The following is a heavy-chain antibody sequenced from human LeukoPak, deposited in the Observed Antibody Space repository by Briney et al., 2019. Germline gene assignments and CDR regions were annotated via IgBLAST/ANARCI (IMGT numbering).Heavy chain of an antibody. CDR3: ARGDRWLRFDY. J-gene: IGHJ4*02. CDR1: GGSFSGYY. D-gene: IGHD5-12*01. CDR2: INHSGST. V-gene: IGHV4-34*01. Sequence: PSETLSLTCAVYGGSFSGYYWSWIRQPPGKGLEWIGEINHSGSTNYNSSLKSRVTISVDTSKNQFSLKLSSVTAADTAVYYCARGDRWLRFDYWGQGTLVTVSS.